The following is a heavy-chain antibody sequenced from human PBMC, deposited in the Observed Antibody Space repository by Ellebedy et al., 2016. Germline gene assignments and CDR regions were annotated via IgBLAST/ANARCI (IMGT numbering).Heavy chain of an antibody. CDR3: ARGASSAYQD. V-gene: IGHV3-7*01. CDR1: GFTFSNYR. CDR2: IKQDGSEK. Sequence: GESLKISXAASGFTFSNYRMSWVRQVPGKGLEWVADIKQDGSEKYYVDSVKGRFTISRDNAKNSLNLQMNSLRVDDTAVYYCARGASSAYQDWGQGTLVIVSS. J-gene: IGHJ4*02.